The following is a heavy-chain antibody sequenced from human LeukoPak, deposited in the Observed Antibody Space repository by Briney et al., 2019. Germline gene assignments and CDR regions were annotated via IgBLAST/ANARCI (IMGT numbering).Heavy chain of an antibody. CDR1: GFTFSSYD. CDR3: AKVTWSSSGSDY. Sequence: GGSLRLSCAASGFTFSSYDMSWVRQAPGKGLEWVSGINKSGGGTYYADSMKGRFTMSRDNSKNTLFLQMNSLRAEDTAVYYCAKVTWSSSGSDYWGQGTLVTVSS. V-gene: IGHV3-23*01. CDR2: INKSGGGT. D-gene: IGHD6-19*01. J-gene: IGHJ4*02.